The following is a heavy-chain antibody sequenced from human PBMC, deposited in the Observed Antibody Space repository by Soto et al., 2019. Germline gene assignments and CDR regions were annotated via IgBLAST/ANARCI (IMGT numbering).Heavy chain of an antibody. D-gene: IGHD1-1*01. V-gene: IGHV4-38-2*01. J-gene: IGHJ5*02. CDR3: AIGNPDWFDP. CDR1: GYSISIGLY. Sequence: XGTLGLTCAVSGYSISIGLYWGWIRQPPGKGLEWIGTIYRGGITYYNPSLKSRVTISIDTSKNQFSLRLSSVTATDTAVYFCAIGNPDWFDPWGQGTLVTVSS. CDR2: IYRGGIT.